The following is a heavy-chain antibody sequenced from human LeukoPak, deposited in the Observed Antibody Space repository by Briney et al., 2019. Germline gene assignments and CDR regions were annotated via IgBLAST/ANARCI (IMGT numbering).Heavy chain of an antibody. J-gene: IGHJ4*02. D-gene: IGHD6-19*01. V-gene: IGHV4-59*07. CDR3: ARSRAVAGALLFDY. CDR1: GVSITSYY. CDR2: IYYSGST. Sequence: SDTLSLTCTVSGVSITSYYWSWIRQPPGKGLEWSGHIYYSGSTNYNPSLKSRVTMSVATSKNQFSLKLTSVTAADTAVYYCARSRAVAGALLFDYWGQGILVTVSS.